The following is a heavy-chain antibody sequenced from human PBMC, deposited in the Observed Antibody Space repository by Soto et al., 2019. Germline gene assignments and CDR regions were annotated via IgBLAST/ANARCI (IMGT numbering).Heavy chain of an antibody. CDR2: IKQDGSEK. CDR3: ALGEYYFDY. V-gene: IGHV3-7*03. Sequence: XESLRLSCAASGFTFSSYWMNWVRQAPGKGLEWVANIKQDGSEKSYVDSVKGRFTISRDNAKNSLYLQMNSLRAEDTAVYYCALGEYYFDYWGQGTLVTVSS. J-gene: IGHJ4*02. CDR1: GFTFSSYW. D-gene: IGHD2-21*01.